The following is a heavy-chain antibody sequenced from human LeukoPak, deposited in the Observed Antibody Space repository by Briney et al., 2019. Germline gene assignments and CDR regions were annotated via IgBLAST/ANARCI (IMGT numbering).Heavy chain of an antibody. D-gene: IGHD3-22*01. CDR2: IKSKTDGGTT. CDR1: GFTFSNAW. CDR3: TTDPFMIVVALIDH. J-gene: IGHJ4*02. Sequence: GGSLRLSCAASGFTFSNAWMSWVRQAPGKGLEWVGRIKSKTDGGTTDYAAPVKGRFTISRDDSQNTLHLQLNSLKTEDTAVYYCTTDPFMIVVALIDHWGQGTLVTVSS. V-gene: IGHV3-15*01.